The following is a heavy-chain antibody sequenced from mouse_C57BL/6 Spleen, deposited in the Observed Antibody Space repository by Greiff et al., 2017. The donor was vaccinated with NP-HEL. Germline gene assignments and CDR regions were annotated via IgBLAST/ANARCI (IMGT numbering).Heavy chain of an antibody. J-gene: IGHJ3*01. V-gene: IGHV2-6-1*01. D-gene: IGHD4-1*01. CDR1: GFSLTSYC. Sequence: QVQLKESGPGLVAPSPSLSITCTVSGFSLTSYCVHWVRQPPGKGLEWLVVIWSDGSTTYNSALKSSLSISKDNSKSQVFLKMNSLQTEDTAMYYGARQETGPWFAYWGQGTLVTVSA. CDR3: ARQETGPWFAY. CDR2: IWSDGST.